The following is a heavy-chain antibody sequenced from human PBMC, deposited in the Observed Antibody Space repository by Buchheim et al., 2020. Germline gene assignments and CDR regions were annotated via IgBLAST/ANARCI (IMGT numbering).Heavy chain of an antibody. V-gene: IGHV4-59*01. CDR2: IYYSGST. J-gene: IGHJ4*02. D-gene: IGHD3-3*01. CDR1: GGSISSYY. CDR3: ARVGRFLEWLLVDY. Sequence: QVQLQESGPGLVKPSETLSLTCTVSGGSISSYYWSWIRQPPGKGLEWIGYIYYSGSTNYNPSLKSRVTISVDTSKNQFSLKLSSVTAADTAVYYCARVGRFLEWLLVDYWGQGTL.